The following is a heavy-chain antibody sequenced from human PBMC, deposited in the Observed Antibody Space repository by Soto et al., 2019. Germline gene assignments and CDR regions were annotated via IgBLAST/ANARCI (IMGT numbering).Heavy chain of an antibody. CDR1: GYTFTNYY. Sequence: GASVKVSCKASGYTFTNYYMHWVRQAPGQGLEWVGIINPSGGSTTYAQRFQGRVTMTGDTSTSTVYMELSSLRSEDTAVYYCARDDSIVATIYSGFDYWGRGTLVTVSS. CDR3: ARDDSIVATIYSGFDY. D-gene: IGHD5-12*01. V-gene: IGHV1-46*01. CDR2: INPSGGST. J-gene: IGHJ4*02.